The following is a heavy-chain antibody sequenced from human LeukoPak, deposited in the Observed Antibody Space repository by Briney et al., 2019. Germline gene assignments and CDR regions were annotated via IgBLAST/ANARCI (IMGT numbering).Heavy chain of an antibody. J-gene: IGHJ4*02. CDR1: GFTFSSYE. D-gene: IGHD4-11*01. Sequence: PGGSLRLSCAASGFTFSSYEMNWVRQAPGKGLEWVSYISSSGSPIYYADSVKGRFTISRDNSKNSLFLQMNTLRAEDTAVYYCASNQDYRFDYWGQGILVTVSS. V-gene: IGHV3-48*03. CDR2: ISSSGSPI. CDR3: ASNQDYRFDY.